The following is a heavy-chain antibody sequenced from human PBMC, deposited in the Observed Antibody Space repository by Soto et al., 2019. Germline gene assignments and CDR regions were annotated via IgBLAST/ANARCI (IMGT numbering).Heavy chain of an antibody. CDR3: VMVDNYVTPTPQDV. V-gene: IGHV1-18*01. CDR1: GYIFVNYG. J-gene: IGHJ6*02. CDR2: ISPYTGNT. Sequence: QVQLVQSGDEVKKPGASVKGSCKASGYIFVNYGIAWMRQAPRQRLEWMGWISPYTGNTHSASKVQGRLTMTTDTSTSTAYMDLGSLTSDDTAVYYCVMVDNYVTPTPQDVWGQGTTVTVSS. D-gene: IGHD3-16*01.